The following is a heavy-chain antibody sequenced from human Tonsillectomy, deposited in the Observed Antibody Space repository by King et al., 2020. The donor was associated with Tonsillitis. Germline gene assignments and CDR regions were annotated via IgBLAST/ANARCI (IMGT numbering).Heavy chain of an antibody. J-gene: IGHJ4*02. V-gene: IGHV3-23*04. CDR1: GFTFSSYA. Sequence: VQLVESGGGLVQPGGSLRLSCAASGFTFSSYAMSWVRQDPGKGLEWVSAISGSGVSTYYADSVKGRFTISRDNSKNTLYLQMNSLRAEDTAVYYFAKGSSGYYSYYFDYWGQGTLVTVSS. CDR3: AKGSSGYYSYYFDY. CDR2: ISGSGVST. D-gene: IGHD3-22*01.